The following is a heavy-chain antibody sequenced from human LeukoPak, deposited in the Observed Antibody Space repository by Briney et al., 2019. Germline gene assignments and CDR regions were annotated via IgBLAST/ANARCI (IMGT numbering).Heavy chain of an antibody. CDR3: TTDGGFRVATIIFDY. CDR2: ISGSGGST. CDR1: GFTFSSYA. Sequence: GGSLRLSCAASGFTFSSYAMSWVRQAPGKGLEWVSAISGSGGSTYYADSVKGRFTISRDNSKNTLYLQMNSLRAEDTAVYYCTTDGGFRVATIIFDYWGQGTLVTVSS. J-gene: IGHJ4*02. D-gene: IGHD5-12*01. V-gene: IGHV3-23*01.